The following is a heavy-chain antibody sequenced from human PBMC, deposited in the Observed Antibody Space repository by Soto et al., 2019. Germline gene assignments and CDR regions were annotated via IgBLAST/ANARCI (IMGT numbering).Heavy chain of an antibody. J-gene: IGHJ6*02. D-gene: IGHD4-4*01. CDR2: IKQDGSEK. Sequence: GGSLRLSCAASGFTFSSYWMSWVRQAPGKGLEWVANIKQDGSEKYYVDSVKGRFTISRDNAKNSLYLQMNSLRAEDTAVYYCARERHSNYGDYYGMDVWGQGTTVTVSS. CDR3: ARERHSNYGDYYGMDV. V-gene: IGHV3-7*05. CDR1: GFTFSSYW.